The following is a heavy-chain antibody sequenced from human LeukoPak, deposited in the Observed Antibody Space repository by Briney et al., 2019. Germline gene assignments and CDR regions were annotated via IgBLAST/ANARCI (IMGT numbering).Heavy chain of an antibody. Sequence: GGSLRLPCAGSGFTFSSYGMQWVRQAPGKGLEWVEVISYDGSNKYYADSVKGRFTISRDNSKNTLYLQMNSLRAEDTAVYYCAKDRREYSYDVLNNGMDVWGQGTTVTVSS. D-gene: IGHD5-18*01. J-gene: IGHJ6*02. CDR1: GFTFSSYG. CDR2: ISYDGSNK. CDR3: AKDRREYSYDVLNNGMDV. V-gene: IGHV3-30*18.